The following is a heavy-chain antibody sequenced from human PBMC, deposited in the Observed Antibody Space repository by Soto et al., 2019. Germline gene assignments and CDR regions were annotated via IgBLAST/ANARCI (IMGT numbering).Heavy chain of an antibody. J-gene: IGHJ6*02. CDR3: ARGDTAMVSSTAYYYGMDV. V-gene: IGHV1-8*01. CDR1: GYTFTSYD. CDR2: MNPNSGNT. D-gene: IGHD5-18*01. Sequence: ASVKVSCKASGYTFTSYDINWVRQATGQGLEWMGWMNPNSGNTGYAQKFQGRVTMTRNTSISTAYMELSSLRSEDTAVYYCARGDTAMVSSTAYYYGMDVWGQGTTVTVSS.